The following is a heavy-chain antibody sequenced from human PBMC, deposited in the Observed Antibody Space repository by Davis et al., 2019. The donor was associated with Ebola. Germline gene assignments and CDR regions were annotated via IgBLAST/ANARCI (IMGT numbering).Heavy chain of an antibody. CDR1: GFTFSNYA. V-gene: IGHV3-23*01. J-gene: IGHJ4*02. D-gene: IGHD2-2*01. Sequence: GESLKISCAASGFTFSNYAMTWVRQAPGKGLEWVSIISGSGGSTYYADSVKGRFTISRDNSKNTLYLQMNSLRAEDTAVYYCAKIKGYCSSTSCYTFDYWGQGTLVTVSS. CDR2: ISGSGGST. CDR3: AKIKGYCSSTSCYTFDY.